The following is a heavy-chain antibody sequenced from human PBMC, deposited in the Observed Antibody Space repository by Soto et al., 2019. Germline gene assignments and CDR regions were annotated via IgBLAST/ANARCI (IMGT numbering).Heavy chain of an antibody. CDR1: GGTFSSYA. D-gene: IGHD5-18*01. Sequence: ASVKVSCKASGGTFSSYAISWVRQAPGQGLEWMGGIIPIFGTANYAQKFQGRVTITADESTSTAYMELSSLRSEDTAVYYCASERHSGYSYGLVRGYWGQGTLVTVSS. J-gene: IGHJ4*02. CDR2: IIPIFGTA. CDR3: ASERHSGYSYGLVRGY. V-gene: IGHV1-69*13.